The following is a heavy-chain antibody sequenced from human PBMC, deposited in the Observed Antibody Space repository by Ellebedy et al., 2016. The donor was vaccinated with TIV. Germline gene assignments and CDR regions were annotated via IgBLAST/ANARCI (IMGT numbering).Heavy chain of an antibody. CDR3: ARATGTYYYDSSGHFDY. CDR2: ISYDGSNK. V-gene: IGHV3-30*03. Sequence: GESLKISXAASGFTFSSYGMHWVRQAPGKGLEWVAVISYDGSNKYYADSVKGRFTISRDNSKNTLYLQMNSLRAEDTAVYYCARATGTYYYDSSGHFDYWGQGTLVTVSS. CDR1: GFTFSSYG. J-gene: IGHJ4*02. D-gene: IGHD3-22*01.